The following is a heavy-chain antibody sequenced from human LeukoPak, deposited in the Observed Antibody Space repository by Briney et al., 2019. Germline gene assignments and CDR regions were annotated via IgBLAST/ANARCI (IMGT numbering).Heavy chain of an antibody. Sequence: GGSLRLSCAASGFTFSNAWMNWVRQAPGKGLEWVGRIKSKTDGGTTDYAAPVKGRFTISRDNAKNTLYLQMNSLRADDTAVYYCARDLLSLATVIRDHWGQGTLVTVSS. V-gene: IGHV3-15*07. D-gene: IGHD4-17*01. CDR1: GFTFSNAW. CDR3: ARDLLSLATVIRDH. CDR2: IKSKTDGGTT. J-gene: IGHJ4*02.